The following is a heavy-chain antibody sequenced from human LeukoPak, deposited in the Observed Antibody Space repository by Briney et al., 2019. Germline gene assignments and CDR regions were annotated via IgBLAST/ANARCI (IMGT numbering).Heavy chain of an antibody. CDR3: ARHRMGSSGWFDY. V-gene: IGHV4-59*01. D-gene: IGHD6-19*01. J-gene: IGHJ4*02. CDR2: IYYSGST. CDR1: GGSISSYD. Sequence: SETLSLTCTVSGGSISSYDWSWIRQPPGKGLEWIGYIYYSGSTNYNPSLKSRVTISVDTSKNQFSLKLSSVTAADTAVYYCARHRMGSSGWFDYWGQGTLVTVSS.